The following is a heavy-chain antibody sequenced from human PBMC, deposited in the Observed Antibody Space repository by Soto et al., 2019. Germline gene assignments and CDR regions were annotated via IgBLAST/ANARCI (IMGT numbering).Heavy chain of an antibody. Sequence: QVQLVQSGAEVKKPGASVKVSCKASGYTFTSYGISWVRQAPGQGLEWMGWISAYNGNTNYAQKLQGRVTMTTDTSTRTAYMELRSLRSDDTAVYYCARAKLLWFGELAPQYFDYWGQGTLVTVSS. CDR2: ISAYNGNT. D-gene: IGHD3-10*01. CDR1: GYTFTSYG. V-gene: IGHV1-18*01. CDR3: ARAKLLWFGELAPQYFDY. J-gene: IGHJ4*02.